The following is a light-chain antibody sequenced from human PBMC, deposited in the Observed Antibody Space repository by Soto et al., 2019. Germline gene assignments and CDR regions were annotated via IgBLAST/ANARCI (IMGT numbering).Light chain of an antibody. Sequence: QYVLTQPPSVSGAPGQRVTISCPGSTSNIGSNYDVHWYQQIPGTAPKLLIYGNNNRPSGVPDRFSGSKAATSASLAITGLQADDEADYYCQAYDSRLSAVVFGGGTKLTVL. V-gene: IGLV1-40*01. CDR2: GNN. CDR1: TSNIGSNYD. CDR3: QAYDSRLSAVV. J-gene: IGLJ2*01.